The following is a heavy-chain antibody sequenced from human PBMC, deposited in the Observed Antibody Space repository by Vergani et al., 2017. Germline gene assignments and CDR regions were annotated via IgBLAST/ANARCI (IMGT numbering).Heavy chain of an antibody. CDR3: ARDTRGPEGADD. V-gene: IGHV3-21*02. CDR1: GFTFSTYA. CDR2: ISTSSSYI. Sequence: EVQLVESGGGLVKPGGSLRLSCAASGFTFSTYAMNWVRQAPGKGLEWVSSISTSSSYIYYADSVKGRFTISRDNAKNSLYLQMNNLRAEDTAVYYCARDTRGPEGADDWGKGTLVTVSS. J-gene: IGHJ4*02. D-gene: IGHD1-14*01.